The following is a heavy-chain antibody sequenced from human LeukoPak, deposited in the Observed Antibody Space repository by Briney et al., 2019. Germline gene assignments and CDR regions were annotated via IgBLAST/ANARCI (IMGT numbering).Heavy chain of an antibody. Sequence: PGRSLRLSCAASGFTFSSYGMHWVRQAPGKGLEWVAVIWYDGSNKYYADSVKGRFTISRDNSKNTLYLQMNSLRAEATAVYYCARGEGAGTEFGWFDPWGQGTLVTVSS. J-gene: IGHJ5*02. D-gene: IGHD1-26*01. CDR3: ARGEGAGTEFGWFDP. CDR2: IWYDGSNK. V-gene: IGHV3-33*01. CDR1: GFTFSSYG.